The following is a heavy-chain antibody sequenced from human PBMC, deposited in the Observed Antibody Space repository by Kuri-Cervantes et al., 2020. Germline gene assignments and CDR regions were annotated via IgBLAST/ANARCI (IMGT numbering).Heavy chain of an antibody. CDR2: ITPFNGNT. D-gene: IGHD3-10*01. CDR1: GYTFTYRY. Sequence: SVKVSCKASGYTFTYRYLHWVRQAPGQALEWMGWITPFNGNTNYAQKFQDRVTITRDTSASTAYMELSSLRSEDTAVYYCATFRGLTMVRGPTKQYNWFDPWGQGTLVTVSS. CDR3: ATFRGLTMVRGPTKQYNWFDP. V-gene: IGHV1-45*02. J-gene: IGHJ5*02.